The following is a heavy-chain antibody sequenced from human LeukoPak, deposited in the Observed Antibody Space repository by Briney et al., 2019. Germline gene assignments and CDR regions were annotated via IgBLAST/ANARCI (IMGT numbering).Heavy chain of an antibody. Sequence: PGGSLRLSCAASGFTFSSYSMNWVRQAQGKGLEWVSYISSSSAMIYYADSVKGRFTISRDNAKNSLYLQMSSLRDEDTAVYYCARKNDYDSSGYHNWLDPWGQGTLVTVSS. V-gene: IGHV3-48*02. J-gene: IGHJ5*02. CDR3: ARKNDYDSSGYHNWLDP. D-gene: IGHD3-22*01. CDR2: ISSSSAMI. CDR1: GFTFSSYS.